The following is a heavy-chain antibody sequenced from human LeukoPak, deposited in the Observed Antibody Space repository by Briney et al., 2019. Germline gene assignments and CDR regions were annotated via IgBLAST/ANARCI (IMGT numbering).Heavy chain of an antibody. V-gene: IGHV3-48*03. CDR2: ISSSGSTI. CDR3: ARFGYCSSTSCPDYYYYYMDV. D-gene: IGHD2-2*01. J-gene: IGHJ6*03. Sequence: PGGSLRLSCAASGFTFSSYEMNWVRQAPGKGLEWVSYISSSGSTIYYADSVKGRFTISRDNAKNSLYLQMNSLRAEDTAVYYCARFGYCSSTSCPDYYYYYMDVWGKGTTVTISS. CDR1: GFTFSSYE.